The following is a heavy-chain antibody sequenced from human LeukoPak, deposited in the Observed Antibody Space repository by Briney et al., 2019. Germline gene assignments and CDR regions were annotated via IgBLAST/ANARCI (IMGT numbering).Heavy chain of an antibody. CDR1: GGSVSSYY. D-gene: IGHD6-19*01. Sequence: PAETLTLTCTVPGGSVSSYYWSWIRQPAGKGLEWIGSIYTSGSTNYNPSLKSRVTMSVDTSKNQFSLKLGSVTAADPAVNICPRRVVAGILDYWGQGTLVTVSS. CDR2: IYTSGST. J-gene: IGHJ4*02. CDR3: PRRVVAGILDY. V-gene: IGHV4-4*07.